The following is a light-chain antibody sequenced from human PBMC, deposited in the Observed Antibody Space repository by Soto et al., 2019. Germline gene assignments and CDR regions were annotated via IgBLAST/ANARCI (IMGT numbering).Light chain of an antibody. V-gene: IGLV2-14*01. Sequence: QSVLTQPPSVSGSPGQSITISCTGTSSDVGGYNDVYWYQQHPSKAPNLMIYDDNNRPAGVSNRFSGSKSGNTASLTISGLQAEDEADYYCSLYTSSYTLVFGGGTKLTVL. CDR2: DDN. J-gene: IGLJ2*01. CDR1: SSDVGGYND. CDR3: SLYTSSYTLV.